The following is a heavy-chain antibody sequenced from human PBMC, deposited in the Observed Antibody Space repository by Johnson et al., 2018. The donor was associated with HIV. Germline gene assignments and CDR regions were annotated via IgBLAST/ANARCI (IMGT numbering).Heavy chain of an antibody. J-gene: IGHJ3*02. CDR2: ISFDGGDT. CDR3: AKDLLTEREEDACDI. V-gene: IGHV3-30*18. D-gene: IGHD1-14*01. CDR1: GFTFSRYG. Sequence: QVQLVESGGGVVQPGRSLRLSCAASGFTFSRYGMHWVRQSPGQGLEWVAVISFDGGDTYYADSVKGRVTISRDNSKNTLYRQMNSLRAEDTAVYYCAKDLLTEREEDACDIWGQGTMVTVSS.